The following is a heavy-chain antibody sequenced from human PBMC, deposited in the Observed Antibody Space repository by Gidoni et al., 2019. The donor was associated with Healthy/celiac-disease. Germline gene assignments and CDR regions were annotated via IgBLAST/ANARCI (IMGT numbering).Heavy chain of an antibody. Sequence: EVQLVASGGGLVKPGASLRLSCAASGFTFSNAWMSWVRQAPGKGLEWVGRIKSKTDGGTTDYAAPVKGRFTISRDDSKNTLYLQMNSLKTEDTAVYYCTTDREDTYYYDSSGYYSALGWGQGTLVTVSS. J-gene: IGHJ4*02. CDR2: IKSKTDGGTT. CDR1: GFTFSNAW. D-gene: IGHD3-22*01. V-gene: IGHV3-15*01. CDR3: TTDREDTYYYDSSGYYSALG.